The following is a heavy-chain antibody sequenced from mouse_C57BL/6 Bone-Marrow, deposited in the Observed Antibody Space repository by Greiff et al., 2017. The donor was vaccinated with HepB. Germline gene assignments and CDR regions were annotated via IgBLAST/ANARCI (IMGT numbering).Heavy chain of an antibody. D-gene: IGHD3-3*01. V-gene: IGHV1-74*01. J-gene: IGHJ3*01. CDR2: IHPSDSDT. Sequence: QVQLKQPGAELVKPGASVKVSCKASGYTFTSYWMHWVKQRPGQGLEWIGRIHPSDSDTNYNQKFKGKATLTVDKSSSTAYMQLSSLTSEDSAVYYCAIRGNLGLFAYWGQGTLVTVSA. CDR1: GYTFTSYW. CDR3: AIRGNLGLFAY.